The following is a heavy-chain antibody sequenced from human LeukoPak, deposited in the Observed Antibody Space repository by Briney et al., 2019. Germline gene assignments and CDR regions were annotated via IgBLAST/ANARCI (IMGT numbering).Heavy chain of an antibody. J-gene: IGHJ4*02. CDR3: AKDMDVGGYGSGSYFDY. V-gene: IGHV3-66*03. Sequence: GGSLTLSCAASGFTVSNNYMSWVRQAQGRGLEWVSIIYTRGSTYYPDSVEGRFTISRDTSKTPLYLQMNSLRAEDTAVYYCAKDMDVGGYGSGSYFDYWGQGILVTVSS. CDR2: IYTRGST. D-gene: IGHD3-10*01. CDR1: GFTVSNNY.